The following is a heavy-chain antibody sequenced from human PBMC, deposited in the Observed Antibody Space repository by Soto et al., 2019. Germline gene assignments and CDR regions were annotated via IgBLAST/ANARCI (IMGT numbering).Heavy chain of an antibody. D-gene: IGHD2-15*01. CDR3: AKDVVVVVAAIRYFDY. CDR1: GFTFSSYA. J-gene: IGHJ4*02. CDR2: ISGSGGST. Sequence: EVQLLESGGGLVQPGGSLRLSCAASGFTFSSYAMSWVRQAPGKGLEWVSAISGSGGSTYYADSVKGRFTISRGNSKNTLYLQMNSLRAEDTAVYYCAKDVVVVVAAIRYFDYWGQGTLVTVSS. V-gene: IGHV3-23*01.